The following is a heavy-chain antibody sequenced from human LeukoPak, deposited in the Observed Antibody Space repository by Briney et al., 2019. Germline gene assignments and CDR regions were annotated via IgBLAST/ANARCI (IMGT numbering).Heavy chain of an antibody. CDR3: ARDHRDGYNSLIDY. D-gene: IGHD5-24*01. Sequence: GASVKVSCKASGYTFTSYGISWVRQAPGQGLEWMGWISAYNGNTNYAQKLQGRVTMTTDTSTSTAYMELRSLRSGDTAVYYCARDHRDGYNSLIDYWGQGTLVTVSS. CDR1: GYTFTSYG. V-gene: IGHV1-18*01. CDR2: ISAYNGNT. J-gene: IGHJ4*02.